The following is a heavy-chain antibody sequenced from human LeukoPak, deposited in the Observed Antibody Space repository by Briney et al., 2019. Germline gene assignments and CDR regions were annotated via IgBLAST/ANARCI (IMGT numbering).Heavy chain of an antibody. CDR2: ISSGSSYI. CDR1: GYTFSTYS. V-gene: IGHV3-21*06. J-gene: IGHJ4*02. CDR3: ARSFYDSSGYANFDY. Sequence: PGGSLRLSCAVSGYTFSTYSMNWVRQAPGKGLGWVSFISSGSSYIYYADSVKGRFTISRDNAKNSLYLQMSSLRADDTAVYFCARSFYDSSGYANFDYWGQGALVTVSS. D-gene: IGHD3-22*01.